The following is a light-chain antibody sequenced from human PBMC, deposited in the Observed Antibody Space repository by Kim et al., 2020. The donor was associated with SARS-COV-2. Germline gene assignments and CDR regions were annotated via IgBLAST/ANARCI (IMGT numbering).Light chain of an antibody. V-gene: IGLV7-43*01. CDR1: TGAVTSNNY. CDR2: NTD. CDR3: LLYYGGAQLV. J-gene: IGLJ3*02. Sequence: GVTVTLTCASNTGAVTSNNYPNWFQQKPGQAPRPLIYNTDNNHSWTPARFSGSLLGDKAALTLSGAQPEDEAEYHCLLYYGGAQLVFGGGTQLTVL.